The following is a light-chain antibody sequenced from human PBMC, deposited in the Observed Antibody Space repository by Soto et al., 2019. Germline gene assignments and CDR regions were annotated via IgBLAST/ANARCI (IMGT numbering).Light chain of an antibody. CDR2: LNSDGSH. CDR1: SGRSSYA. Sequence: QPVLTQSPSASASLEASVKLTCTLSSGRSSYAIAWHQQQPEKGPRYLMKLNSDGSHSKGDGIPDRFSGSSSGAERYLTISSLQSEDEADYYCQTWGTGIQGVFGGGTKLTVL. CDR3: QTWGTGIQGV. V-gene: IGLV4-69*01. J-gene: IGLJ3*02.